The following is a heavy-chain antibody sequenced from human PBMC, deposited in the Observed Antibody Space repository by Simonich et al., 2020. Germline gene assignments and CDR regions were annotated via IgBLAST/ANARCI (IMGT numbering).Heavy chain of an antibody. CDR3: ARYKFWGEVVTAIPGYWYFDL. CDR1: GGSISSYY. CDR2: IYYSGST. Sequence: QVQLQESGPGLVKPSETLSLTCTVSGGSISSYYWSWIRQPPGKGLEWIGYIYYSGSTNYNPSLKSRVTISVDTSKNQFSLKLSSVTAADTAVYYCARYKFWGEVVTAIPGYWYFDLWGRGTLVTVSS. J-gene: IGHJ2*01. D-gene: IGHD2-21*02. V-gene: IGHV4-59*08.